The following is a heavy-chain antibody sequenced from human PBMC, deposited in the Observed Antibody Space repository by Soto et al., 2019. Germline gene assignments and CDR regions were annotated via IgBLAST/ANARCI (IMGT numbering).Heavy chain of an antibody. D-gene: IGHD3-22*01. V-gene: IGHV4-34*01. CDR1: GGSFSGYY. J-gene: IGHJ6*02. Sequence: PSETLSLTCAVYGGSFSGYYWRWIRQPPGKGLEWIGEINHSGSTNYNPSLKSRVTISVDTSKNQFSLKLSSVTAADTAVYYCARGRYDSSGYYKYYYYYGMDVWGQGTTVTVSS. CDR3: ARGRYDSSGYYKYYYYYGMDV. CDR2: INHSGST.